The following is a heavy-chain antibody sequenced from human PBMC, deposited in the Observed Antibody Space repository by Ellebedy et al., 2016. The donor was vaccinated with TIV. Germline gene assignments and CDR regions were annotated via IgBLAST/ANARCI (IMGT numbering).Heavy chain of an antibody. V-gene: IGHV3-23*01. CDR3: AKVRTWGAVAGPHHYYYGMDV. D-gene: IGHD6-19*01. CDR2: ISGSGGST. J-gene: IGHJ6*02. Sequence: GGSLRLXXAASGFTFSSYAMSWVRQAPGKGLEWVSAISGSGGSTYYADSVKGRFTVSRDNSKNTLYLQMSSLRAEDTAVYRCAKVRTWGAVAGPHHYYYGMDVWGQGTTVTVSS. CDR1: GFTFSSYA.